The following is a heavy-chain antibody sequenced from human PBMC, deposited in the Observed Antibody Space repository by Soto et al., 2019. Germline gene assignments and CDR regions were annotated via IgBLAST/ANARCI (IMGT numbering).Heavy chain of an antibody. CDR2: IVVGSGNT. CDR3: AADRRNCSGGSCPNFDY. V-gene: IGHV1-58*02. Sequence: GASVKVSCKASGFTFTSSAMQWVRQARGQRLEWIGWIVVGSGNTNYAQKFQERVTITRDMSTSTAYMELSSLRSEDTAAYYCAADRRNCSGGSCPNFDYWGQGTLVTVSS. CDR1: GFTFTSSA. D-gene: IGHD2-15*01. J-gene: IGHJ4*02.